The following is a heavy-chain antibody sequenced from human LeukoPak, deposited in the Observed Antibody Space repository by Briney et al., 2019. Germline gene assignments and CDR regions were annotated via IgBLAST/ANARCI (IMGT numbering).Heavy chain of an antibody. Sequence: SEALSITCTVSGGSISSYYWSWIRQPPGKGLEWIGYIYYSVSTNYNPSLKSRVTISVDTSKNQFSLKLSSVTAADTAVYYCARLGIAAAAPFDYWGQGTLVTVSS. J-gene: IGHJ4*02. V-gene: IGHV4-59*08. CDR1: GGSISSYY. CDR3: ARLGIAAAAPFDY. CDR2: IYYSVST. D-gene: IGHD6-13*01.